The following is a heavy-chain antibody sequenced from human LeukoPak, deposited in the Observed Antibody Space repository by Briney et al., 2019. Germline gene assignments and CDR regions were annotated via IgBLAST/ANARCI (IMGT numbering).Heavy chain of an antibody. Sequence: GGSLRLSCAASGFTFNSYGMHWVRQAPGKGLEWVAAMSYDRYNKYHADSVKGRSTISRDNSKNTLFLQMNSLRAEDTAVYFCAKGVSSPLYYFDYWGQGALVTVSS. V-gene: IGHV3-30*18. CDR2: MSYDRYNK. CDR3: AKGVSSPLYYFDY. J-gene: IGHJ4*02. CDR1: GFTFNSYG. D-gene: IGHD6-13*01.